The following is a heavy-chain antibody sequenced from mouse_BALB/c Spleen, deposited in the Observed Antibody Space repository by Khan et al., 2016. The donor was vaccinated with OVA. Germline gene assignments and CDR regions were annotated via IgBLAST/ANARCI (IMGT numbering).Heavy chain of an antibody. V-gene: IGHV3-2*02. Sequence: VQLKQSGPGLVKPSQSLSLTCTVTGYSITSDYAWNWIRQFPGNKLEWMGYINYSGSTSYNPSLKSRISITRDTSKNQFFLQLNSVTTEDTATYYCARRGIYDGYSLYYAMDYWGQGNSVTVSS. CDR3: ARRGIYDGYSLYYAMDY. CDR1: GYSITSDYA. D-gene: IGHD2-3*01. J-gene: IGHJ4*01. CDR2: INYSGST.